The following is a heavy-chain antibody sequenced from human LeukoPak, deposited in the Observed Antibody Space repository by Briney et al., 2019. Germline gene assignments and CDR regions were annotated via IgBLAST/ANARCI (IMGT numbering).Heavy chain of an antibody. CDR1: GGSISSYY. J-gene: IGHJ6*03. D-gene: IGHD2-2*01. V-gene: IGHV4-59*12. CDR2: IYYSGST. CDR3: ARVVPAAMMGYYYYYYYMDV. Sequence: SETLSLTCTVSGGSISSYYWSWIRQPPGKGLEWIGYIYYSGSTNYNPSLKSRVTISVDTSKNQFSLKLSSVTAADTAVYYCARVVPAAMMGYYYYYYYMDVWGKGTTVTISS.